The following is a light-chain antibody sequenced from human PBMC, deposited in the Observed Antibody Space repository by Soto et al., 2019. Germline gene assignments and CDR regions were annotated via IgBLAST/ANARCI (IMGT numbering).Light chain of an antibody. CDR1: QSVDNF. J-gene: IGKJ3*01. Sequence: VLAQSPSILSLSPGERATLSCRASQSVDNFVVWYQQKPGQAPRLLIYDAVNRASGVPARFSGSGSGTAFTLPISSLEPEDFAVYYCQQRSVWPVTFGPGTKVDFK. V-gene: IGKV3-11*01. CDR2: DAV. CDR3: QQRSVWPVT.